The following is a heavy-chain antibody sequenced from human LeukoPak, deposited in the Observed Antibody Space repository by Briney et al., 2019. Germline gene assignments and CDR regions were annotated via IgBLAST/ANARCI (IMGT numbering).Heavy chain of an antibody. CDR1: GHTSISYG. V-gene: IGHV1-18*01. J-gene: IGHJ4*02. Sequence: ASVKVSCKASGHTSISYGISWVRQAPGQGLEWMGWISAYNGNTNYAQNLQDRVTMTTDTSTSTAYMELRSLRSDDTAVYFCARVAGVSYNYFDSWGQGTLVTVSS. CDR3: ARVAGVSYNYFDS. D-gene: IGHD1-26*01. CDR2: ISAYNGNT.